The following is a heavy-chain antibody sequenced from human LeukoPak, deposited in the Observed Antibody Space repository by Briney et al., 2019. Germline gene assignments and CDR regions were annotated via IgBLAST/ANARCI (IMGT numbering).Heavy chain of an antibody. D-gene: IGHD5-24*01. J-gene: IGHJ4*02. CDR2: IYYSGST. V-gene: IGHV4-59*08. CDR1: GGSIGSYY. Sequence: SETLSLTCTVSGGSIGSYYWSWIRQPPGKGLEWIGYIYYSGSTDYNPSLKSRVAISVDTSKNQFSLKLSSVTAADTAVYYCARHPRRATLDYWGQGTLVTVSS. CDR3: ARHPRRATLDY.